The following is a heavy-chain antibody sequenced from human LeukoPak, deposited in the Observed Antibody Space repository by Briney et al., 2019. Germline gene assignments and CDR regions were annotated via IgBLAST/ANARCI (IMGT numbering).Heavy chain of an antibody. CDR1: GGSISSYQ. CDR3: ARVGYYYDSSGYYHFDY. Sequence: SETLSLTCTVSGGSISSYQWSWIRQPPGKGLEWIGNIYYSGSANYNPSLKSRVIISVDTSKNQFSLKLSPVTAADTAVYYCARVGYYYDSSGYYHFDYWGQGTLVTVSS. J-gene: IGHJ4*02. V-gene: IGHV4-59*12. D-gene: IGHD3-22*01. CDR2: IYYSGSA.